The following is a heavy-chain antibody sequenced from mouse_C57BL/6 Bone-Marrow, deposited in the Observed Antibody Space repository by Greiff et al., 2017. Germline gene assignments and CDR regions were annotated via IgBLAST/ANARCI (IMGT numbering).Heavy chain of an antibody. V-gene: IGHV1-50*01. CDR1: GYTFTSYW. CDR2: IDPSDSYT. J-gene: IGHJ2*01. CDR3: ARAYYFDY. Sequence: VQLQQPGAELVKPGASVKLSCKASGYTFTSYWMQWVKQRPGQGLEWIGEIDPSDSYTNYNQKFKCKTTLTVDTASSTAYMQLSILTSEDSAVYYCARAYYFDYWGQGTTLTVSS.